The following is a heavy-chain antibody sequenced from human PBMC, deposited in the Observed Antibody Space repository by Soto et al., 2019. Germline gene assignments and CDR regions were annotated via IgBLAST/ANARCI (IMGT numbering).Heavy chain of an antibody. CDR2: ISYDGSDK. D-gene: IGHD3-10*01. Sequence: QVQLVESGGGVVQPGRSLRLSCAASGFPFTSYGMHWVREGPDKGLEWVAIISYDGSDKYYADSVKGRFTISRDNSKKGGGGGGGGGGPEDTALYYCVGGQYYFDYRGQGTLVIVSS. CDR1: GFPFTSYG. V-gene: IGHV3-30*03. CDR3: VGGQYYFDY. J-gene: IGHJ4*02.